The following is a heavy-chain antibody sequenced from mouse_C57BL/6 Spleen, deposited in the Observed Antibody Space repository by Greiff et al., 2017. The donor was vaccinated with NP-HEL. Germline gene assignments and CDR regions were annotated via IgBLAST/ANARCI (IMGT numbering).Heavy chain of an antibody. J-gene: IGHJ4*01. V-gene: IGHV1-67*01. CDR2: ISTYYGDA. D-gene: IGHD1-1*01. CDR1: GYTFTDYA. CDR3: ASVLTTVVAKDYYAMDY. Sequence: QVQLQHSGPELVRPGVSVKISCKGSGYTFTDYAMHWVKQSHAKSLEWIGVISTYYGDASYNQKFKDKATMTVDKSSSTAYMELARLTSEDSAVYYCASVLTTVVAKDYYAMDYWGQGTSVTVSS.